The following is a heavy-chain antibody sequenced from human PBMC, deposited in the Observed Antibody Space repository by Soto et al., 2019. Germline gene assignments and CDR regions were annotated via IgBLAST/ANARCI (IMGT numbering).Heavy chain of an antibody. CDR3: AGGGAGSGPFTWELPDH. CDR2: ITPFSGDV. V-gene: IGHV1-45*02. CDR1: GNTFTYRY. Sequence: QMQLVQSGAEVKKTGSSVTVSCKALGNTFTYRYLHWVRQAPGQALEWMGCITPFSGDVHYAQKFQERVTITSDRSINTAYMQMSSLRSEDTAMYFCAGGGAGSGPFTWELPDHWGQGTLVTVSS. J-gene: IGHJ4*02. D-gene: IGHD1-26*01.